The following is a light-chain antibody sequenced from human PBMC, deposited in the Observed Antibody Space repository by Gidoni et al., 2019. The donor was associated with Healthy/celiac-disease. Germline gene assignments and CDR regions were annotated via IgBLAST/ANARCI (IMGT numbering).Light chain of an antibody. CDR2: DDS. CDR1: QSVSSY. CDR3: QQRSNWPPWT. J-gene: IGKJ1*01. Sequence: EIVLTQSPATLSLSPGEIATLSCRASQSVSSYLALYQPKPGQAPRLLIYDDSNRATGIPARFSGSGSGTDFTLTISSLEPEDFAVYYCQQRSNWPPWTFGQGTKVEIK. V-gene: IGKV3-11*01.